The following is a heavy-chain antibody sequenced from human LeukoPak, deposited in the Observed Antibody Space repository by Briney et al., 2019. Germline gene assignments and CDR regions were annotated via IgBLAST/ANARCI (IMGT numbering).Heavy chain of an antibody. CDR2: INHSGST. J-gene: IGHJ4*02. CDR1: GGSFSGYY. V-gene: IGHV4-34*01. D-gene: IGHD4-11*01. CDR3: ARSEINDYSKY. Sequence: SETLSPTCAVYGGSFSGYYWSWIRQPPGKGLEWIGEINHSGSTNYNPSLKSRVTISVDTSKNQFSLKLSSVTAADTAVYYCARSEINDYSKYWGQGILVIVSS.